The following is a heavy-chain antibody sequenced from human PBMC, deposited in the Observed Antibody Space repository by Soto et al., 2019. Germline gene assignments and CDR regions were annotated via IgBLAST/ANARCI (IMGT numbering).Heavy chain of an antibody. CDR2: INPNSGGT. CDR1: GYTXTGYY. CDR3: ARLALGLDSSGYSYFLDY. V-gene: IGHV1-2*04. D-gene: IGHD3-22*01. J-gene: IGHJ4*02. Sequence: GASVKVSCKASGYTXTGYYLHWVRQATGKGLEGMGWINPNSGGTNYAQKFQGWVTITRDTSISTAYMELSRLRSDDTAVYYCARLALGLDSSGYSYFLDYWVQGTLVTVSS.